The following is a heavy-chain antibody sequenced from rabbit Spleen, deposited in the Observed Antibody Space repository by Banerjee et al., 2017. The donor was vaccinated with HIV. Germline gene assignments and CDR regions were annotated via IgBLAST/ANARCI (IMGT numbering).Heavy chain of an antibody. D-gene: IGHD2-1*01. V-gene: IGHV1S40*01. J-gene: IGHJ3*01. Sequence: QSLEESGGDLVKPGASLTLTCTASGVSFSFNSYMCWVRQAPGKGLEWIACIDSGSSRFTYFANWAKGRFTISKTSSTTVTLQMTSLTAADTATYFCARGSATMTMVITGFYLGLWGQGTLVTVS. CDR1: GVSFSFNSY. CDR3: ARGSATMTMVITGFYLGL. CDR2: IDSGSSRFT.